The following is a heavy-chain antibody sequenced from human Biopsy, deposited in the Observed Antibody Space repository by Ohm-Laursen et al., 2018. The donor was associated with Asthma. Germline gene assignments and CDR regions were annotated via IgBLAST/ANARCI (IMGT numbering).Heavy chain of an antibody. V-gene: IGHV1-69*13. D-gene: IGHD6-19*01. Sequence: ASVKVSCKASGGMFGNYAISWVRQAPGLGLEWLGGIMTVFGTTNYAQKFQGRVTITADESTSTAYMEVTSLRSEDTAIYYCARCQVGYSSGWSLLLKKIYFSGMDVWGQGTAVTVSS. CDR3: ARCQVGYSSGWSLLLKKIYFSGMDV. J-gene: IGHJ6*02. CDR2: IMTVFGTT. CDR1: GGMFGNYA.